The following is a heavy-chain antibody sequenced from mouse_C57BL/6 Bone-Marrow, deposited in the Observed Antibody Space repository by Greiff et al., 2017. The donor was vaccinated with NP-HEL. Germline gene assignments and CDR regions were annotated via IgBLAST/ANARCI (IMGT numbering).Heavy chain of an antibody. J-gene: IGHJ1*03. V-gene: IGHV14-1*01. CDR2: FDPEDGDT. CDR3: TTGRFSTTVHWYFDV. D-gene: IGHD1-1*01. Sequence: VQLKESGAELVRPGASVKLSCTASGFNIKDYYMHWVKQRPEQGLEWIGRFDPEDGDTEYAPKFQGKATMTADTSSNTAYLQLSSLTSEDTAVYYCTTGRFSTTVHWYFDVWGTGTTVTVSS. CDR1: GFNIKDYY.